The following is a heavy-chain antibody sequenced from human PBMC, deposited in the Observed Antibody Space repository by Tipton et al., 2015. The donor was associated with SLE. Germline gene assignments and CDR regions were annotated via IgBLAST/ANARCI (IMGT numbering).Heavy chain of an antibody. J-gene: IGHJ4*02. D-gene: IGHD3-3*01. Sequence: TLSLTCAVSGDSINDAGYSWSWIRQPPGKGLEWIGYIYHSGSTSYNPSLNSRVTMSVDRSKNQFSLNLTSVTAADTAVYYCAKRFWSGFIDYWGQGTLVTISS. CDR2: IYHSGST. V-gene: IGHV4-30-2*01. CDR1: GDSINDAGYS. CDR3: AKRFWSGFIDY.